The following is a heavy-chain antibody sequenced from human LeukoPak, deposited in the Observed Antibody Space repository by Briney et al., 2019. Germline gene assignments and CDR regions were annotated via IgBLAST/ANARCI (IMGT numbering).Heavy chain of an antibody. CDR3: ASPSSSSSTYDY. V-gene: IGHV4-39*01. Sequence: SETLSLTCTVSGGAISSSNYYWGWIRQPPGKGLEWIGSIYYSGSTYYNPSLKSRVTISVDTSKNQFSLKLSSVTAADTAVFYCASPSSSSSTYDYWGQGTLVTVSS. J-gene: IGHJ4*02. D-gene: IGHD6-6*01. CDR2: IYYSGST. CDR1: GGAISSSNYY.